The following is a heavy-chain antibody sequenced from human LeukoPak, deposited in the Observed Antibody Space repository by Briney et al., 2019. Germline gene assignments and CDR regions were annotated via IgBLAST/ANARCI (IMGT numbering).Heavy chain of an antibody. J-gene: IGHJ2*01. Sequence: PGGSLRLSCAASGFTFSSYAMHWVRQAPGKGLEWVAVISYDGSNKYYADSVKGRFTISRDNSKNTLYLQMNSLRAEDTAVYYCARDSGLRWPHWYFDLWGRGTLVTVSS. V-gene: IGHV3-30-3*01. CDR3: ARDSGLRWPHWYFDL. D-gene: IGHD4-23*01. CDR2: ISYDGSNK. CDR1: GFTFSSYA.